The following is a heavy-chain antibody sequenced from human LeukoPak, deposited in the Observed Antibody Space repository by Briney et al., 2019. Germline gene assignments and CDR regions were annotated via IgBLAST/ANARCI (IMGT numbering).Heavy chain of an antibody. CDR2: ISGSAGST. CDR1: GFTFSSYA. D-gene: IGHD2-15*01. V-gene: IGHV3-23*01. CDR3: AKDLWGFVEVAAILDY. J-gene: IGHJ4*02. Sequence: GGSLRLSCAASGFTFSSYAMSGVRQAPGKGLEWVSGISGSAGSTDYADSVKGRFTISKDNSKNTLYLQMNSLRAEDTAVYYCAKDLWGFVEVAAILDYWGQGTLVTVSS.